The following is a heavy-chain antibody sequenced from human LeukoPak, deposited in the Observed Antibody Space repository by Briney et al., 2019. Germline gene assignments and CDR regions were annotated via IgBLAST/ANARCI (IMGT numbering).Heavy chain of an antibody. J-gene: IGHJ6*02. CDR2: MNSDGSSS. Sequence: GGSLRLSCAASGFTFSTHWMHWARQAPGKGLEWVSRMNSDGSSSSYADSVKGRFTISRDNSKNTLYLQMNSLRAEDTAVYYCAKAVGYYGMDVWGQGTTVTVSS. CDR3: AKAVGYYGMDV. V-gene: IGHV3-74*01. CDR1: GFTFSTHW.